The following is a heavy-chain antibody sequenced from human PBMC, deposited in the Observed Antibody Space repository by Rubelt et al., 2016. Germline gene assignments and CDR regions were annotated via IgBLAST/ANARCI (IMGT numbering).Heavy chain of an antibody. CDR1: GGTFSSYA. V-gene: IGHV1-18*01. D-gene: IGHD5-18*01. Sequence: QVQLVQSGAEVKKPGSSVKVSCKASGGTFSSYAISWVRQAPGQGLEWMGWISAYNGNTTYAQKLQSRVTMTTDTSTRTAHMGLRGLRSDDTAVYYCAIDPSFSQTDTAMGALFDYWGQGTLVTVSS. CDR2: ISAYNGNT. J-gene: IGHJ4*02. CDR3: AIDPSFSQTDTAMGALFDY.